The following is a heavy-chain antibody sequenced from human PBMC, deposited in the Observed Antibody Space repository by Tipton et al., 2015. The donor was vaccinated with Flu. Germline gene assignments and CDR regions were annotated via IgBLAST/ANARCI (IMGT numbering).Heavy chain of an antibody. D-gene: IGHD3-16*01. CDR2: IYDSGST. CDR3: ARARLGTTTFFQH. J-gene: IGHJ1*01. V-gene: IGHV4-61*01. CDR1: GGSVSSRSYY. Sequence: TLSLTCTVSGGSVSSRSYYWNWIRQTPGKGLEWIGYIYDSGSTNYNPSPKSRVTISVDTSKNQISLRLISVTAADTAMYYCARARLGTTTFFQHWGQGTQVTVSS.